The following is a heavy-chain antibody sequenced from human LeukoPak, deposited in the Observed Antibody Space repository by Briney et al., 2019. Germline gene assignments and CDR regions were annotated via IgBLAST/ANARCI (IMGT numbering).Heavy chain of an antibody. V-gene: IGHV1-2*02. Sequence: ASVKVSCKASGYTFTCYYMHWVRQAHGQGLEWMGWINPNSGGTNYAQKFQGRVTMTRDTSISTAYMELSRLRSYDTAVYYCARDYSGYSSGWYDYWGQGTLVTVSS. CDR1: GYTFTCYY. J-gene: IGHJ4*02. D-gene: IGHD6-19*01. CDR3: ARDYSGYSSGWYDY. CDR2: INPNSGGT.